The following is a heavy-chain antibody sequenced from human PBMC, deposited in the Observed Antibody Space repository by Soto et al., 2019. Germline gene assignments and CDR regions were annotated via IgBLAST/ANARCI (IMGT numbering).Heavy chain of an antibody. D-gene: IGHD1-1*01. CDR3: VRANWNVDY. CDR2: ISSAGEYT. J-gene: IGHJ4*02. Sequence: PGGSLRLSCAASGFTFYRYYMTWVRQAPGEGLEWISYISSAGEYTDYADSVKGRFTISRDNARNSRFLQMNSLRVEDTAVYYCVRANWNVDYWGRGTLVTVSS. V-gene: IGHV3-11*06. CDR1: GFTFYRYY.